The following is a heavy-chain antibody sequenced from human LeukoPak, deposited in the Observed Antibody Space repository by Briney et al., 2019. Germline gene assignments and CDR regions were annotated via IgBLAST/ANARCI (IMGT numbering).Heavy chain of an antibody. CDR3: ARGEELLWFGHWYFDL. D-gene: IGHD3-10*01. J-gene: IGHJ2*01. Sequence: GGSLRLSCAASGFTFSSYSMNWVRQAPGKGLEWVSSISSSSSSYIYYADSVKGRFTISRDNAKNSLYLQMNSLRAEDTAVYYCARGEELLWFGHWYFDLWGRGTLVTVSS. CDR2: ISSSSSSYI. V-gene: IGHV3-21*01. CDR1: GFTFSSYS.